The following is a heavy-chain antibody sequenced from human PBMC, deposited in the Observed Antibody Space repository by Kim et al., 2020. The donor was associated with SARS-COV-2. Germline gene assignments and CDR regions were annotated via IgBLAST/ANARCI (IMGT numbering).Heavy chain of an antibody. CDR1: GFTLSNSA. V-gene: IGHV1-58*02. CDR2: IVVGSGDT. J-gene: IGHJ6*02. Sequence: SVKVSCKASGFTLSNSAMHWVRQARGQRLEWIGWIVVGSGDTRYSQKFLERVTITRDMSTSTGYMKLSGLRSEDTAVYYCAALNRAAESDTNYYYYGMDVWGQGTTVTVSS. D-gene: IGHD6-13*01. CDR3: AALNRAAESDTNYYYYGMDV.